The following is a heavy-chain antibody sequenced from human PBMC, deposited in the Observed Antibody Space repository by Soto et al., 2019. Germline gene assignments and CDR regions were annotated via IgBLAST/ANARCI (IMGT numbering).Heavy chain of an antibody. J-gene: IGHJ4*02. Sequence: PGGSLRLSCAASGFTFSSYAMHWVRQAPGKGLEWVAVISYDGSNKYYADSVKGRFTIPRDNSKNTLYLQMNSLRAEDTAVYYCARDKTYYYDSSGYYWFDYWGQGTLVTVSS. D-gene: IGHD3-22*01. CDR2: ISYDGSNK. CDR3: ARDKTYYYDSSGYYWFDY. CDR1: GFTFSSYA. V-gene: IGHV3-30-3*01.